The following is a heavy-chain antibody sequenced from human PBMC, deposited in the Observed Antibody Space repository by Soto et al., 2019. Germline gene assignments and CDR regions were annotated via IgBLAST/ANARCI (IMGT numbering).Heavy chain of an antibody. V-gene: IGHV4-30-4*01. J-gene: IGHJ6*02. CDR3: ATVSFGELWRYYYGMDV. Sequence: QVQLQESGPGLVKPSQTLSLTCTVSGGSISSGDYYWSWIRQPPGKGLEWIGYIYYSGSTYYNPSLKSRVTISVDTSKNQFSLKLSSVTAADTAVYYCATVSFGELWRYYYGMDVWGQGTTVTVSS. CDR1: GGSISSGDYY. D-gene: IGHD3-10*01. CDR2: IYYSGST.